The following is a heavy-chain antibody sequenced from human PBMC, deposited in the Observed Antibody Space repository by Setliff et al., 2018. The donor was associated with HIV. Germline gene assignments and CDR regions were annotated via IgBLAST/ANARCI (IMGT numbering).Heavy chain of an antibody. V-gene: IGHV3-66*02. CDR3: AKPRLYNSALEN. Sequence: GGSLRLSCAASGFTVSTYYMSWVRQAPGKGLEWVSTIYSGGSTYHADSVKGRFTLSRDSSKNTLSLQMNSLRPEDTAVYYCAKPRLYNSALENWGQGTLVTVSS. CDR1: GFTVSTYY. CDR2: IYSGGST. D-gene: IGHD1-1*01. J-gene: IGHJ4*02.